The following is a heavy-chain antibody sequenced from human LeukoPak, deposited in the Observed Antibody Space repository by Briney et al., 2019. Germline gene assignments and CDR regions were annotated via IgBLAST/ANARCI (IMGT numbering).Heavy chain of an antibody. CDR3: ATVRPTDDPYYFDY. J-gene: IGHJ4*02. D-gene: IGHD2-21*01. Sequence: ASVKVSCKVSGYTLTELSMHWVRQAPGKGLEWMGGFEPEEGETIYAQKFQGRVTMTEDTSSDTAYMELSSLRSEDTAMYYCATVRPTDDPYYFDYWGQGTLVTVSS. CDR2: FEPEEGET. CDR1: GYTLTELS. V-gene: IGHV1-24*01.